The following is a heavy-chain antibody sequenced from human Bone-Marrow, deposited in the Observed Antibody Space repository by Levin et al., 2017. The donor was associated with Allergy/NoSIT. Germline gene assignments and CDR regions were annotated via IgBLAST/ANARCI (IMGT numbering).Heavy chain of an antibody. CDR2: IIPIFGTA. D-gene: IGHD6-6*01. CDR3: ARLPLPYSSSSLPWEGMDV. Sequence: SVKVSCKASGGTFSSYAISWVRQAPGQGLEWMGGIIPIFGTANYAQKFQGRVTITADESTSTAYMELSSLRSEDTAVYYCARLPLPYSSSSLPWEGMDVWGQGTTVTVSS. J-gene: IGHJ6*02. V-gene: IGHV1-69*13. CDR1: GGTFSSYA.